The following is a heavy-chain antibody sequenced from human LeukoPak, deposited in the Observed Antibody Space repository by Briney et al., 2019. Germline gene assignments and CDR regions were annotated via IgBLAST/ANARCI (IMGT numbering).Heavy chain of an antibody. J-gene: IGHJ4*02. CDR1: TFTFNNYA. V-gene: IGHV3-30*04. D-gene: IGHD3-22*01. CDR3: ARDIRGPTGFDSSGRDTLDY. CDR2: ILYDGTMK. Sequence: GGSLRLSCAASTFTFNNYAMHWVRQAPGKGLEWVAVILYDGTMKYYGDSVKGRFTISRDNSNNMLYLQMNSLRPEDTAVYFCARDIRGPTGFDSSGRDTLDYWGQGTLVTVSS.